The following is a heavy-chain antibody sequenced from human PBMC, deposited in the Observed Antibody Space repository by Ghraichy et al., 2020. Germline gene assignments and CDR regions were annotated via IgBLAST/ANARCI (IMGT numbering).Heavy chain of an antibody. J-gene: IGHJ3*02. D-gene: IGHD2-2*02. V-gene: IGHV4-39*01. CDR1: GGPISSSSYY. CDR2: IYYSGST. CDR3: ARNCSGNGCYKPFDI. Sequence: SETLSLTCTVSGGPISSSSYYWGWIRQPPGKGLEWLGSIYYSGSTHYNPSLKSRVTISVDTSKNQFSLRLSSVTAADMAVYYCARNCSGNGCYKPFDIWGQGTLVTVSS.